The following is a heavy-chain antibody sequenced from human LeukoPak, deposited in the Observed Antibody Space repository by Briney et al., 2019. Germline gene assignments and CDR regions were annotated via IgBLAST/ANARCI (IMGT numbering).Heavy chain of an antibody. V-gene: IGHV4-39*01. J-gene: IGHJ4*02. CDR1: GGSISSSRSY. D-gene: IGHD6-19*01. Sequence: PSETLSFTCTVSGGSISSSRSYWRWLGQPPGKGLEWIASSYHSGTTYYNPSLKSLVTIFVDTSDNQFSLKLSSVTAAHTAAYYCATGGGIAVAHAWGQGIVVTISS. CDR3: ATGGGIAVAHA. CDR2: SYHSGTT.